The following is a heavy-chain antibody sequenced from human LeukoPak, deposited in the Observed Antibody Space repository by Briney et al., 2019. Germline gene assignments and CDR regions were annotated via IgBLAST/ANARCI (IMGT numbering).Heavy chain of an antibody. Sequence: ASLKGSCKASGYTFTGYYMHCVRQAPGQGLEWMGWINPNSGGTNYAQRFQGRVTMTRDTSISTAYMELSRLRSDDTAVYNCARDRDQWLPERCDYWGQGTLVTVSS. CDR1: GYTFTGYY. V-gene: IGHV1-2*02. J-gene: IGHJ4*02. D-gene: IGHD6-19*01. CDR3: ARDRDQWLPERCDY. CDR2: INPNSGGT.